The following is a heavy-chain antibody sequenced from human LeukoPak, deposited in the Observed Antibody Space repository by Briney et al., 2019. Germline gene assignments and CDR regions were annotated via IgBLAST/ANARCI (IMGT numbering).Heavy chain of an antibody. CDR3: ARGPRVLDY. CDR1: GGSFSGYY. J-gene: IGHJ4*02. CDR2: INHSGST. Sequence: PSETLSLTCAVYGGSFSGYYWSWIRQPPGKGLEWIGEINHSGSTNYNPSLKSRVTISVDTSKNQFSLKLSSVTAADTAVYYCARGPRVLDYWGPGTLVTVSS. V-gene: IGHV4-34*01.